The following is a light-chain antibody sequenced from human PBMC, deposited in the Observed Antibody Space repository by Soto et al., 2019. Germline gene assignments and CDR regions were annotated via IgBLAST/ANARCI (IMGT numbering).Light chain of an antibody. V-gene: IGKV2-28*01. CDR2: FGS. CDR1: QSLLYNNTYNY. Sequence: VMTQSPLSLPVTLVQPASISCRSSQSLLYNNTYNYLDWYVQKPGQSPQLLIYFGSNRAPGVPDRFSGSGSGTDFTLKINRVEAEDVGTYYCMQALQSLTFGQGTRLEIK. J-gene: IGKJ5*01. CDR3: MQALQSLT.